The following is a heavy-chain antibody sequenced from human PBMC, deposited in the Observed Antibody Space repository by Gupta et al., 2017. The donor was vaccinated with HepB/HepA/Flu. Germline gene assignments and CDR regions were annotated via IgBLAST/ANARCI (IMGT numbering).Heavy chain of an antibody. V-gene: IGHV4-34*01. J-gene: IGHJ6*03. CDR2: INYSGNT. CDR1: GGSFSVYA. Sequence: QVQLQQWGAGLLKPSETLSLTCEISGGSFSVYAWSWIRQPPGKELEWIGEINYSGNTVYNPSRKRRVTVSIDTSKNQFALKLSSVTEEDKAIYYCARVCLAHTDLYYYFMDIWGKGTTVTVSS. CDR3: ARVCLAHTDLYYYFMDI. D-gene: IGHD3-16*01.